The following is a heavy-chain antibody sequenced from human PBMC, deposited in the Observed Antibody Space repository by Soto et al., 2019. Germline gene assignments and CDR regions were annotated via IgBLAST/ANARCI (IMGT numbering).Heavy chain of an antibody. J-gene: IGHJ4*02. CDR2: ISWNSGSI. V-gene: IGHV3-9*01. CDR1: GFTFDDYA. Sequence: PGGSLRLSCAASGFTFDDYAMHWVRQAPGKGLEWVSGISWNSGSIGYADSVKGRFTISRDNAKNSLYLQMNSLRTEDTALYYCATAVGSYGTFGDWGEGTLVTVSS. D-gene: IGHD5-18*01. CDR3: ATAVGSYGTFGD.